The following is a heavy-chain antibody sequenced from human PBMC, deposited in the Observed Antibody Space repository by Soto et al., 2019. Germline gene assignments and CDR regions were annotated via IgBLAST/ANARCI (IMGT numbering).Heavy chain of an antibody. V-gene: IGHV3-23*01. D-gene: IGHD3-22*01. J-gene: IGHJ4*02. CDR3: AKTYYYDSSGYYDRMWYFDY. CDR2: ISGSADST. CDR1: GFSFSSFA. Sequence: PGGSLRLSCAASGFSFSSFAMNWVRQAPGKGLEWVSIISGSADSTSYADSVKGRFTISRDNSKSTLYLQINSLRAEDTAVYYCAKTYYYDSSGYYDRMWYFDYWGQGTLVTVSS.